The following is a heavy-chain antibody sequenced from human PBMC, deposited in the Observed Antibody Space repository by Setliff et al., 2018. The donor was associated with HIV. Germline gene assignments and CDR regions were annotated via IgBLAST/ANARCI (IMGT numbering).Heavy chain of an antibody. V-gene: IGHV3-23*01. CDR1: GFTFSGYG. J-gene: IGHJ4*02. D-gene: IGHD5-18*01. CDR2: ISAGGGGT. CDR3: AKERYIYGALNYFDY. Sequence: PGGSLRLSCAVSGFTFSGYGMSWVRQASGKGLEWVSGISAGGGGTNYADSVKGRFTISRDNSKNTLYLQMNSLRVEDTAVYYCAKERYIYGALNYFDYWGQGTMVTVSS.